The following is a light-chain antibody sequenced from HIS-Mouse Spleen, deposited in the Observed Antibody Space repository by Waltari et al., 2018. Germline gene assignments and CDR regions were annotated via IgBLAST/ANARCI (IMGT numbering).Light chain of an antibody. V-gene: IGLV2-23*01. CDR2: EGS. J-gene: IGLJ3*02. CDR3: CSYAGSSTWV. CDR1: SSDVGCYNL. Sequence: QSALTQPASVSGSPGQSITISCTGTSSDVGCYNLVSWYQQHPGKAPKLMIYEGSNRPSGVSKRFSGSKSGNTASLTISGLQAEDEADYYCCSYAGSSTWVFGGGTKLTVL.